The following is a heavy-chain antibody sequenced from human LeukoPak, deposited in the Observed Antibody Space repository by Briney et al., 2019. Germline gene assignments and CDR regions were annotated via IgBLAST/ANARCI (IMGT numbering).Heavy chain of an antibody. CDR1: GFTFSSYS. Sequence: GGSLRLSCAASGFTFSSYSMNWVRQAPGKGLEWVSPISSSSSYIYYADSVKGRFTISRDNAKNSLYLQMNSLRAEDTAVYYCARGSFTLRDGDYETGDYWGQGTLVTVSS. CDR3: ARGSFTLRDGDYETGDY. CDR2: ISSSSSYI. V-gene: IGHV3-21*01. D-gene: IGHD4-17*01. J-gene: IGHJ4*02.